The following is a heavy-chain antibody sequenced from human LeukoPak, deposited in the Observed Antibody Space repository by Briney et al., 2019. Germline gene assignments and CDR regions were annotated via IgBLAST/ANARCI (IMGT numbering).Heavy chain of an antibody. CDR1: GLTFSSYS. CDR3: AKKAVRNDFWSGYYTGILGDFDY. J-gene: IGHJ4*02. CDR2: ISSSSTI. Sequence: PGGSLRLSCAASGLTFSSYSMNWVRQAPGKGLEWVSYISSSSTIYYADSVKGRFTISRDNAKNSLYLQMNSLRAEDTAVYYCAKKAVRNDFWSGYYTGILGDFDYWGQGTLVTVSS. D-gene: IGHD3-3*01. V-gene: IGHV3-48*01.